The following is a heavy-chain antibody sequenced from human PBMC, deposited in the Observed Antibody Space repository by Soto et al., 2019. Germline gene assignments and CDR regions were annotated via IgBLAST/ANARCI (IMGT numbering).Heavy chain of an antibody. V-gene: IGHV3-23*01. D-gene: IGHD6-13*01. CDR2: VSGSGGST. J-gene: IGHJ4*02. Sequence: EVQLLESGGGLVQPGGSLRLSCAASGFTFSSYAMRWVRQAPGKGLEWVSAVSGSGGSTYYADSVKGRFTISRDNSKNTVYLQMNSLRAGDTAVYYCARRGAGTYFDYWGQGTLVTVSS. CDR1: GFTFSSYA. CDR3: ARRGAGTYFDY.